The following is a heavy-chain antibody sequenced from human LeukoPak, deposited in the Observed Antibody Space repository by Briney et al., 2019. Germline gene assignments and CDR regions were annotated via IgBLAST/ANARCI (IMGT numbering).Heavy chain of an antibody. J-gene: IGHJ4*02. V-gene: IGHV3-23*01. CDR3: VRRGDASSGWGDHDY. CDR2: IGGSGDKT. Sequence: WGSLRLPCAASGFTFNRNAISWVRQPPGKGLEWVSTIGGSGDKTFYADSVKGRFSISRDNSKNMLHLQMSSLTGEDTALYYCVRRGDASSGWGDHDYWGQGALVTVSS. CDR1: GFTFNRNA. D-gene: IGHD6-19*01.